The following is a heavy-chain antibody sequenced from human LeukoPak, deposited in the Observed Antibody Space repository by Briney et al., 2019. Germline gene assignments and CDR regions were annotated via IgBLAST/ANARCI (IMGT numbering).Heavy chain of an antibody. J-gene: IGHJ4*02. CDR2: INPNSGGT. D-gene: IGHD3-22*01. V-gene: IGHV1-2*02. CDR3: ARDHIEAYYYDSSGYYYNY. Sequence: VSVKVSCKASGYTFTGYYMHWVRQAPGQGLEWMGWINPNSGGTNYAQKFQGRVTMTRDTSISTAYMELSRLRSDDTAVYYCARDHIEAYYYDSSGYYYNYWGQGTLVTVSS. CDR1: GYTFTGYY.